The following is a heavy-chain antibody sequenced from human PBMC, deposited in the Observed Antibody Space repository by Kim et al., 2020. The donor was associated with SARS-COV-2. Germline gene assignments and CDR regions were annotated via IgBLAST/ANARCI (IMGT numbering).Heavy chain of an antibody. V-gene: IGHV4-4*02. J-gene: IGHJ5*02. D-gene: IGHD3-22*01. CDR3: ARLYYDSSGYLWFDP. Sequence: PSLKTRVTISVAKSKTQFSLRLSSVTAADTAVYYCARLYYDSSGYLWFDPWGQGTLVTVSS.